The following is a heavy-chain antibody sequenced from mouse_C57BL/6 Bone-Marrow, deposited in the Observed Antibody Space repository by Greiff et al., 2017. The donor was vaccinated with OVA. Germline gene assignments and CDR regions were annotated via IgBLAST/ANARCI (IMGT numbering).Heavy chain of an antibody. Sequence: EVQLQQSGPVLVKPGASVKMSCKASGYTFTDYYMNWVKQSHGKSLEWIGVINPYNGGTSYNQKFKGKATLTVDKSSSTAYMELNSLTSEDSAVYYCARGDGSSSYWYFDVGGTGTTVTVSS. V-gene: IGHV1-19*01. D-gene: IGHD1-1*01. CDR2: INPYNGGT. J-gene: IGHJ1*03. CDR3: ARGDGSSSYWYFDV. CDR1: GYTFTDYY.